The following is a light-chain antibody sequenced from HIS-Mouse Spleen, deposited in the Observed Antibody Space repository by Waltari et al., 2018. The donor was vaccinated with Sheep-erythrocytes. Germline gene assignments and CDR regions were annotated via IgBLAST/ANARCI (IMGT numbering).Light chain of an antibody. V-gene: IGLV2-14*03. J-gene: IGLJ3*02. CDR3: SSYTSSSTWV. CDR1: SSDVGGYNY. Sequence: QSALTQPDSVSGSPGQSITISCTGTSSDVGGYNYVSWYQQHPGKAPKLMIYDVSNRPSGFSNRFSGSKSGNTASLTISGLQAEDEADYYCSSYTSSSTWVFGGGTKLTVL. CDR2: DVS.